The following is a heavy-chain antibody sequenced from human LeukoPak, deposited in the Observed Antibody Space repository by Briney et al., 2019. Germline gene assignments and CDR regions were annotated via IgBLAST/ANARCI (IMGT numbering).Heavy chain of an antibody. D-gene: IGHD3-22*01. CDR1: GFTLSSYG. CDR2: ITGSSGYT. V-gene: IGHV3-23*01. CDR3: AKTYYFDSSGYRSAYYFDK. J-gene: IGHJ4*02. Sequence: PGGSLRLSCAASGFTLSSYGMSWVRQAPGKGLEWVSSITGSSGYTYYADSVRGRFAISRDNSKNTVFLQMNSLRAEDTAVYYCAKTYYFDSSGYRSAYYFDKWGQGTHVTVSS.